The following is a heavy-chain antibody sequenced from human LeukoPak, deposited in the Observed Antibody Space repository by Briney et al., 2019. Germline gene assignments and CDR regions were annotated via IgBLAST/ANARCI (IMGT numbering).Heavy chain of an antibody. CDR2: IYSGGST. CDR3: ARDVGHYDFWSGYTPTVRGP. CDR1: GFTVSSNY. Sequence: PGRSLRLSCAASGFTVSSNYMSWVRQAPGKGLEWVSVIYSGGSTYYADSVKGRFTISRDNSKNTLYLQMNSLGAEDTAVYYCARDVGHYDFWSGYTPTVRGPWGQGTLVTVSS. D-gene: IGHD3-3*01. J-gene: IGHJ5*02. V-gene: IGHV3-53*01.